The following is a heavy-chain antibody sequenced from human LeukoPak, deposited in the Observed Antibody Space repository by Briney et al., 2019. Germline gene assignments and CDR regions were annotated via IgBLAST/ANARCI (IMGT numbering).Heavy chain of an antibody. D-gene: IGHD6-6*01. V-gene: IGHV3-23*01. CDR3: AKGRGAAHSSYYYGMDV. CDR2: ISGSGGST. CDR1: GFTFTSYA. J-gene: IGHJ6*02. Sequence: GGSLRLSCAASGFTFTSYAMSWVRQAPGKGLEWVSAISGSGGSTYYADSVKGRFTISRDNSKNTLYLQMNSLRAEDTAVYYCAKGRGAAHSSYYYGMDVWGQGTTVTVSS.